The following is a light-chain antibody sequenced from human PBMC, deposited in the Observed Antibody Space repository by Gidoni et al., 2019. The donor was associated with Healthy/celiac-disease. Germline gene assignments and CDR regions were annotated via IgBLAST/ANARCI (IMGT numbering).Light chain of an antibody. Sequence: DIQMTQSPSSLSASVGDRVTITCRASQGISNYLAWYQQKPGKVPKLLIYAAPTLQSGVPTRCSGGGSRTDFTLTISSLQPEDVATYCCQKYNSAFTFGPGTKVDIK. J-gene: IGKJ3*01. CDR3: QKYNSAFT. CDR1: QGISNY. CDR2: AAP. V-gene: IGKV1-27*01.